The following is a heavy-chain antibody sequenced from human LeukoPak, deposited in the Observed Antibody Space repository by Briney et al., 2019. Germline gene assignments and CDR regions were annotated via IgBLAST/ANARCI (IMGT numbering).Heavy chain of an antibody. J-gene: IGHJ4*02. CDR2: INHSGST. V-gene: IGHV4-34*01. Sequence: SETLSLTCAVYGGSSSGYYWSWIRQPPGKGLEWIGEINHSGSTNYNPSLKSRVTISVDTSKNQFSLKLSSVTAADTAVHYCARVPRGSGIFDYWGQGTLVTVSS. CDR1: GGSSSGYY. D-gene: IGHD3-10*01. CDR3: ARVPRGSGIFDY.